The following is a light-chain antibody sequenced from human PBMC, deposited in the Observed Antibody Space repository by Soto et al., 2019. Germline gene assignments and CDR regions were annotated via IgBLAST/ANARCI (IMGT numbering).Light chain of an antibody. CDR2: DAF. CDR1: QSVTSTY. CDR3: QQYDTSPRT. V-gene: IGKV3-20*01. Sequence: EIVLTQAPGTLSLSPGETATLSCRASQSVTSTYLAWYQQKPGQAPRLLIYDAFTRATGIPDKFIGSGSGSDFSLTISRLEPEDSAMYYCQQYDTSPRTFGQGTKVEIK. J-gene: IGKJ1*01.